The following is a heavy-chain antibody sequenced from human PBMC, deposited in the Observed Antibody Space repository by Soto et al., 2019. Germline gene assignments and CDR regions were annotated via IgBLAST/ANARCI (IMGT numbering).Heavy chain of an antibody. CDR2: ISSSSSYI. J-gene: IGHJ5*02. CDR3: ARGSSSWYNWFDP. Sequence: WGSLLLSCASSGFTFSSYSMNWVRQAPGKGLDWVSSISSSSSYIYYADSVKGRFTISRDNAKNSLYLQMNSLRAEDTAVYYCARGSSSWYNWFDPWGQGTLVTVSS. D-gene: IGHD6-13*01. CDR1: GFTFSSYS. V-gene: IGHV3-21*01.